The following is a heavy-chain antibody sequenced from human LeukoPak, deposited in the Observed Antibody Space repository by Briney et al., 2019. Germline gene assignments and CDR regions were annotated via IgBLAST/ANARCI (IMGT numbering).Heavy chain of an antibody. J-gene: IGHJ4*01. CDR3: ARGGRSYLDY. D-gene: IGHD3-16*01. CDR1: GYTFTDYT. Sequence: GASVKVSCETSGYTFTDYTLTWVRQAPGQGLEWMGWISPYTGDTKYAESLQDRFTMTTDTSTNTAYLDLRGLTSDDTAICYCARGGRSYLDYWGQGTLVTVSS. CDR2: ISPYTGDT. V-gene: IGHV1-18*01.